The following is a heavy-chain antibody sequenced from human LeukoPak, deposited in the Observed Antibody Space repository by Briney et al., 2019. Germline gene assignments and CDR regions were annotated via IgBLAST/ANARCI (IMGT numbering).Heavy chain of an antibody. J-gene: IGHJ4*02. CDR1: GFTFENYA. V-gene: IGHV3-9*01. CDR3: AKGGLRLYFGQFHY. Sequence: GGSLRLSCAASGFTFENYAMHWVRKVPGKGLEWVSGISWNGGIIGYTDSVKGRFTISRDSAKNSLYLQMNSPRVEDTALYYCAKGGLRLYFGQFHYWGQGTLVTVSS. D-gene: IGHD3-10*01. CDR2: ISWNGGII.